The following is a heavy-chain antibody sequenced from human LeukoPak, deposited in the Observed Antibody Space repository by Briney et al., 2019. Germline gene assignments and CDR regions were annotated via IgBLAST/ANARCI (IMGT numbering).Heavy chain of an antibody. CDR1: GGSFSGYY. V-gene: IGHV4-34*01. Sequence: SETLSLTCAVYGGSFSGYYWSWIRQPPGKGLEWIGEVDHTGSTHYNPSLKSRVTMSVDASKNQFSLKLTFVTAADTAVYYCARVRGLWFGVRNDSWGQGTLVTVSS. J-gene: IGHJ4*02. D-gene: IGHD3-10*01. CDR2: VDHTGST. CDR3: ARVRGLWFGVRNDS.